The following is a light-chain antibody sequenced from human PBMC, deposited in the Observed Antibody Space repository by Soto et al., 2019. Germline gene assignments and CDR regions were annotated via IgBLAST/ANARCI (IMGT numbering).Light chain of an antibody. CDR1: QDIASW. V-gene: IGKV1D-12*01. J-gene: IGKJ4*01. CDR2: GAS. CDR3: QQANSFPLT. Sequence: DIQMTQSPSSVSASVGDSVTITCRASQDIASWLAWYQQKPGKAPNLLIYGASTLQSGVPSRFSGSRSATDFTLTISSLQPEDFATYYCQQANSFPLTFGGGTKVEIK.